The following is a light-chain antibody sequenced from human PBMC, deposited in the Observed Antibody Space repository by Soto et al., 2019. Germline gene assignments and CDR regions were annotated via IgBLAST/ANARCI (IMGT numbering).Light chain of an antibody. CDR1: SSDVGGYNY. CDR3: SSYAASNSLV. J-gene: IGLJ2*01. V-gene: IGLV2-14*01. CDR2: EVN. Sequence: QSVLTQPASVSGSPGQSITISCTGTSSDVGGYNYVSWYQQHPGKAPKLMIFEVNTRPSGVSNRFSGSKSGNTASLTISGLQTEDEADYFCSSYAASNSLVFGGGTKLTVL.